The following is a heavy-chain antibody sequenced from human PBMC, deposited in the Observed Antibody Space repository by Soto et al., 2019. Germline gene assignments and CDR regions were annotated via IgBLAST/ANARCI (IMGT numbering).Heavy chain of an antibody. V-gene: IGHV3-23*01. CDR2: IRHGGGST. CDR1: GFTFSSYS. CDR3: AKEGFLEWLRAYYYGMDV. Sequence: PGGSLRLSCAASGFTFSSYSMSWVRQAPGKGLEWVANIRHGGGSTYYADSVKGRFTISRDNSKNTLYLQMNSLRAEDTAVYYCAKEGFLEWLRAYYYGMDVWGQGTTVTVSS. D-gene: IGHD3-3*01. J-gene: IGHJ6*02.